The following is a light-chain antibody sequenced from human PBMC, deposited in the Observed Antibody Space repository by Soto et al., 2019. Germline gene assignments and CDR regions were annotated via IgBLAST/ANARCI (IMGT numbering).Light chain of an antibody. V-gene: IGKV3D-20*02. CDR2: GAS. J-gene: IGKJ4*01. CDR1: QSVISYS. Sequence: EIVLTQSPGTLSLSPGERATLSGSASQSVISYSLAWYQKKPGQAPRLLIYGASSRAAGIPDRFSGSGSGTDFTLTISSLEPEDFAVYYCQQRSNWSLTFGGGTKVDIK. CDR3: QQRSNWSLT.